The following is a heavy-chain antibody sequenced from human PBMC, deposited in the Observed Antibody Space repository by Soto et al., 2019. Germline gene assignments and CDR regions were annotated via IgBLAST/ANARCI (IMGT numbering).Heavy chain of an antibody. V-gene: IGHV4-39*01. Sequence: SETLSLTCTVSGGSISSSSYYCGWIRQPPGKGLEWIGSIYYSGSTYYNPSLKSRVTISVDTSKNQFSLKLSSVTAADTAVYYCARHDWAKPFDYWGQGTLVTVS. CDR3: ARHDWAKPFDY. CDR1: GGSISSSSYY. CDR2: IYYSGST. D-gene: IGHD3-9*01. J-gene: IGHJ4*02.